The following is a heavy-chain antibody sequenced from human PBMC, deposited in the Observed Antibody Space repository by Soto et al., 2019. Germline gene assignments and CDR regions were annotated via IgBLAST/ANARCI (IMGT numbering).Heavy chain of an antibody. CDR2: INSNVNTT. CDR3: ARVQGGYCSVGYFRLVNRLDP. V-gene: IGHV1-46*03. CDR1: GYTFTDRY. D-gene: IGHD2-15*01. Sequence: GASVKVSCKASGYTFTDRYVYWVRQAPGQGIVRVRIINSNVNTTTYAQKNQGRVTMASDTSTSTVYMELNSLRSEDTAMYYCARVQGGYCSVGYFRLVNRLDPWGQGTLVTVSS. J-gene: IGHJ5*02.